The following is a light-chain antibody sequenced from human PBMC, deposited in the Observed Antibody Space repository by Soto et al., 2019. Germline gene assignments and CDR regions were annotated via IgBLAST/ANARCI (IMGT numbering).Light chain of an antibody. CDR1: SSNIGRNS. CDR2: TND. J-gene: IGLJ3*02. Sequence: QSVLTQPPSASGTPGQRVTISCSGSSSNIGRNSVNWYRQVPGTAPQLVIYTNDVRPSGVPDRFSGSKSGTSASLAISGLQSEDEADYYCAAWSDSLNGWVFGGGTKLTV. CDR3: AAWSDSLNGWV. V-gene: IGLV1-44*01.